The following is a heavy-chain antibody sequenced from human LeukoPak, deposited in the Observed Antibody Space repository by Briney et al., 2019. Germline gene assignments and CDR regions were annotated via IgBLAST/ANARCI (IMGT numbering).Heavy chain of an antibody. Sequence: GGSLRLSCAASGFTFNNYAMNWVRQAPGKGLEWVSSISGGGETTYYADSAKGRFTISRDNSKNPLYLQMNSLRVEDTAVYYCARDYADYVGYFFFDYWGQGTLVTVSS. CDR3: ARDYADYVGYFFFDY. J-gene: IGHJ4*02. CDR2: ISGGGETT. CDR1: GFTFNNYA. D-gene: IGHD4-17*01. V-gene: IGHV3-23*01.